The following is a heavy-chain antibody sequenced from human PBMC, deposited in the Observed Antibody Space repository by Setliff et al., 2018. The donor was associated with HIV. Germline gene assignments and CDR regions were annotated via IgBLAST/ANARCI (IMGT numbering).Heavy chain of an antibody. CDR3: QQVVRWFDP. J-gene: IGHJ5*02. CDR2: MYYSGNT. Sequence: PLETLSLTCNVSGGYVSSKSYYWAWIRQPPGKGLEWIGTMYYSGNTYYSPSLKSRVTITADSSKNQLSLKTEDTAVYYCTAALQQQVVRWFDPWGQGTLVTVSS. V-gene: IGHV4-39*01. CDR1: GGYVSSKSYY. D-gene: IGHD6-13*01.